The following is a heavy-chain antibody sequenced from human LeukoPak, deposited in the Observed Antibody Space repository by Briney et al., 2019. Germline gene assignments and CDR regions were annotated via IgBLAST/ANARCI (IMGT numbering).Heavy chain of an antibody. J-gene: IGHJ4*02. CDR3: ARDLHCSGGSCYFDAGYSYGPVWY. V-gene: IGHV3-11*04. CDR2: ISSSGSTI. D-gene: IGHD2-15*01. Sequence: PGGSLRLSCAASGFTFSDYYMSWIRQAPGKGLEWVSYISSSGSTIYYADSVKGRFTISRDNAKNSLYLQMNSLRAEDTAVYYCARDLHCSGGSCYFDAGYSYGPVWYWGQGTLVTVSS. CDR1: GFTFSDYY.